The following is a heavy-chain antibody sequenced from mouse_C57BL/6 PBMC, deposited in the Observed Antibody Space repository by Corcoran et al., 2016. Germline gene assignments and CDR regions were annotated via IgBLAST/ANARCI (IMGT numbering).Heavy chain of an antibody. CDR1: GYTFTTYG. CDR2: INTYSGVP. D-gene: IGHD1-1*01. J-gene: IGHJ4*01. V-gene: IGHV9-3*01. CDR3: ARSLTTVVSPYAMDY. Sequence: QIQLVQSGPELKKPGETVKISCKASGYTFTTYGMSWVKQAPGKGLKWMGWINTYSGVPTYADDFKGRFAFSLATSASTAYLQINNLKNEATAPYFWARSLTTVVSPYAMDYWGQGTSVTVSS.